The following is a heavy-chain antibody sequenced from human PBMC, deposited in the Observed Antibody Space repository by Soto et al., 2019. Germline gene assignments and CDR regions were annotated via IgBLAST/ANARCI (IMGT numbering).Heavy chain of an antibody. Sequence: QVQLVQSGAEVKKPGASVKVSCKVSGYTFTSYGISWVRQAPGPGLEWMGWINTYTGNINYAQKLQGRVTMTTDTPTITAYMELRSLRSDDTALYYCARERGGYKHFDYWGQGTLVTVSS. CDR2: INTYTGNI. J-gene: IGHJ4*02. V-gene: IGHV1-18*01. D-gene: IGHD1-26*01. CDR3: ARERGGYKHFDY. CDR1: GYTFTSYG.